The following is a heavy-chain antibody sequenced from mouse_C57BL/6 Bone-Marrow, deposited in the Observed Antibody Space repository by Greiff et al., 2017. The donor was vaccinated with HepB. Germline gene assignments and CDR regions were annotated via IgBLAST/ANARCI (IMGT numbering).Heavy chain of an antibody. Sequence: VQLQQSGAELVRPGTSVKLSCKASGYTFTSYWMHWVKQRPGQGLEWIGVIDPSDSYTNYNQKFKGKATLTVDTSSSTAYMQLSSLTSEDSAVYYCARRYYYGSSSWYFDVWGTGTTVTVSS. CDR3: ARRYYYGSSSWYFDV. CDR2: IDPSDSYT. CDR1: GYTFTSYW. J-gene: IGHJ1*03. D-gene: IGHD1-1*01. V-gene: IGHV1-59*01.